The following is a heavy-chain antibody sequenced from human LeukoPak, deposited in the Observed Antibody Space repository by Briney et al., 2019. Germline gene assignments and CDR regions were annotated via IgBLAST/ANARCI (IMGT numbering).Heavy chain of an antibody. Sequence: GGSLRLSCAASGFTFSSYAMSWVRQAPGKGLEWVSYISSSGSTLYYADSVKGRITISRDNGKNSLYLQMNSLRAEDTAVYYCARRRYNWNAIDYWGQGTLVTVSS. J-gene: IGHJ4*02. CDR3: ARRRYNWNAIDY. CDR2: ISSSGSTL. CDR1: GFTFSSYA. V-gene: IGHV3-48*04. D-gene: IGHD1-20*01.